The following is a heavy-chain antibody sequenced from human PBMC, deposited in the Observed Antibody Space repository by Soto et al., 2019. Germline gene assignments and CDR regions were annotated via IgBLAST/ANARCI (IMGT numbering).Heavy chain of an antibody. CDR1: GFTFSSYV. D-gene: IGHD2-2*01. J-gene: IGHJ3*02. CDR3: AKCIVVVPAAFDI. CDR2: ISGSGGST. Sequence: EVQLLESGGGLVQPGGSLRLSCAASGFTFSSYVMSWVRQAPGKGLEWVSAISGSGGSTYYADSVKGRFTISRDNSKNTLYLQMNSLRAEDTAVYYCAKCIVVVPAAFDIWGQGTMVTVSS. V-gene: IGHV3-23*01.